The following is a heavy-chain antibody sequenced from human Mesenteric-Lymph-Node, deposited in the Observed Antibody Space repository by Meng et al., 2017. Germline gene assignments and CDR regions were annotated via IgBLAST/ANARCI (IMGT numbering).Heavy chain of an antibody. CDR2: LSGSGGST. CDR1: GFTFSSYA. Sequence: GESLKISCAASGFTFSSYAMSWVRQAPGKGLEWVSSLSGSGGSTYYADSVKVRFTISRDNSKNTLYLQMNSLRAEDTAVYYCAKGEAYDYVWGTRSFDYWGQGTLVTVSS. V-gene: IGHV3-23*01. J-gene: IGHJ4*02. D-gene: IGHD3-16*01. CDR3: AKGEAYDYVWGTRSFDY.